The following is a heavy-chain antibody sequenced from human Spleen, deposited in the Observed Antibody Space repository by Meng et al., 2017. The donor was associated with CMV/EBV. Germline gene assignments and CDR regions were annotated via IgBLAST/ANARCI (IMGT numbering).Heavy chain of an antibody. J-gene: IGHJ5*02. CDR1: GYTFTAYY. V-gene: IGHV1-2*02. CDR2: INPGSGDT. Sequence: KVSCKNSGYTFTAYYIRWVRQAHGQGLEWMAWINPGSGDTNSAQKFQGRLTLTRDTSINTVYMELTGLSSDDTALYFCTRGPDKFDPWGQGTLVTVSS. CDR3: TRGPDKFDP.